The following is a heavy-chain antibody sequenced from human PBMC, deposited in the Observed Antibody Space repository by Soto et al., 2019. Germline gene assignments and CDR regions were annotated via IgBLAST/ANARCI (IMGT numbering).Heavy chain of an antibody. CDR2: IWYDGGKK. D-gene: IGHD6-6*01. CDR1: GFIFRSYN. CDR3: PIQAEIALEYSSSREIDY. Sequence: GGSFRVSCTASGFIFRSYNMHWVRQAPGKVLEWVAVIWYDGGKKHYADSVMGRSTLSRENSKKTLYLQMNILRAEDTAVYYCPIQAEIALEYSSSREIDYWGHVPLVAVS. V-gene: IGHV3-33*01. J-gene: IGHJ4*01.